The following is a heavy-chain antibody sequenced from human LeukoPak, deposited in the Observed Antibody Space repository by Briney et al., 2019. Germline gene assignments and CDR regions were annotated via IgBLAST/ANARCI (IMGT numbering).Heavy chain of an antibody. Sequence: GGSLRLSCAASGFMFSSYEMNWVRQAPGKGLEWVSYISTSGSGTYYADSVKGRFTISRDNAKNSLYLQMNSLRAEDTAVYYCGGLWSFDFWGQGTLVTVSS. V-gene: IGHV3-48*03. CDR2: ISTSGSGT. CDR1: GFMFSSYE. CDR3: GGLWSFDF. D-gene: IGHD3-10*01. J-gene: IGHJ4*02.